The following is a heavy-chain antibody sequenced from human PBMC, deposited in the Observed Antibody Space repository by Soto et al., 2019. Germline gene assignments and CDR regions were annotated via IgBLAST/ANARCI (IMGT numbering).Heavy chain of an antibody. Sequence: SETLSLTCAVSGGSISSSYWWSWVRQPPGKGLEWIGEIYHSGSTNYNPSLKSRLTLSADTSRNQLSLHLTSVTAADTAVYYCVRGGIAGHWFDPWGQGILVTVSS. CDR2: IYHSGST. CDR1: GGSISSSYW. V-gene: IGHV4-4*02. J-gene: IGHJ5*02. D-gene: IGHD2-21*01. CDR3: VRGGIAGHWFDP.